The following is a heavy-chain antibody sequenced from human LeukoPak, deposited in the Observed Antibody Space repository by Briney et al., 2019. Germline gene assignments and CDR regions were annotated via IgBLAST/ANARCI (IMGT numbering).Heavy chain of an antibody. CDR1: GDSISSGYY. J-gene: IGHJ4*02. D-gene: IGHD3/OR15-3a*01. CDR3: TRSHSVWTSFDY. CDR2: IYYSGST. V-gene: IGHV4-38-2*01. Sequence: SSETLSLTCAVSGDSISSGYYWGWIRQPPGKGLEWIGSIYYSGSTSYNPSLKSRVTISVDTSKNQFSLKLSSVTAADTAVYYCTRSHSVWTSFDYWGQGTLVTVSS.